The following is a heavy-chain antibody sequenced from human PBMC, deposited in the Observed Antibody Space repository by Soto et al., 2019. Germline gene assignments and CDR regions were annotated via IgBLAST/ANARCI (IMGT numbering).Heavy chain of an antibody. CDR3: ANSWTTLTTGFDF. CDR2: ISSDGSEK. D-gene: IGHD4-17*01. Sequence: RLSCVASGFTFSNYAVHWVRQAPGKGLGWVAVISSDGSEKYYLDSVRDRFTISRDNSKNTLYLQMNNLRPEDTAMYYCANSWTTLTTGFDFWGQGALVTVSS. CDR1: GFTFSNYA. V-gene: IGHV3-30*18. J-gene: IGHJ4*02.